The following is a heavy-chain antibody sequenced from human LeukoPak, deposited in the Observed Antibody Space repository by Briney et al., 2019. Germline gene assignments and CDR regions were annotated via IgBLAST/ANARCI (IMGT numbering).Heavy chain of an antibody. CDR3: ARGGYYGSGNDFRFDP. D-gene: IGHD3-10*01. J-gene: IGHJ5*02. CDR2: IHYTGST. V-gene: IGHV4-59*01. CDR1: GGSISSYY. Sequence: SETLSLTCTVSGGSISSYYWSWIRQSPGKGLECIGYIHYTGSTNYNPSLKSRVTISVETSKNQFSLKLKSVTAADTAVYYCARGGYYGSGNDFRFDPWGRGTLVTVSS.